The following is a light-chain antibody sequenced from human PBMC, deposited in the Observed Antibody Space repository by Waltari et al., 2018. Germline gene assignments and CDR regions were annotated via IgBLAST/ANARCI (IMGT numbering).Light chain of an antibody. CDR3: QSYDSSLSGSNV. V-gene: IGLV1-40*01. Sequence: QSVLTQPPSVSGAPGQRVTISCTGSSSNIGAGYAVHGYQQLPGTAPKLLIYGNRNRPSGVPVRFSGSKSGTSASLAITGLQAEDEADYYCQSYDSSLSGSNVFGPGTKVTVL. CDR2: GNR. J-gene: IGLJ1*01. CDR1: SSNIGAGYA.